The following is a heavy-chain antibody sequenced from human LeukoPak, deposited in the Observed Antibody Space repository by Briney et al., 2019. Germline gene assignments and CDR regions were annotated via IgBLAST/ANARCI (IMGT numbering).Heavy chain of an antibody. V-gene: IGHV4-38-2*02. J-gene: IGHJ3*02. Sequence: SETLSLTCTVSGYSISGGYYWGWIRQPPGKGLEWIGTIYHGGSTYYNPSLESRVTISLDTSKNHCSLNLTSVTAADTAMYYCARVAERTWLPYDAAFDIWGPGTMVTVSS. CDR1: GYSISGGYY. D-gene: IGHD3-9*01. CDR2: IYHGGST. CDR3: ARVAERTWLPYDAAFDI.